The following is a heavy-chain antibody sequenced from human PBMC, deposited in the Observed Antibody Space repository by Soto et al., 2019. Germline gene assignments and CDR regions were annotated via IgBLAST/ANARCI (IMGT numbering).Heavy chain of an antibody. CDR1: GYTFTGYY. Sequence: GASVKVSCKASGYTFTGYYMHWVRQAPGQGLEWMGWINPNSGGTNYAQKFQGRVTMTRDTSISTAYMELSRLRSDDTAVYYCARDLRWTYYYDSSGFIDYWGQGTLVTVSS. CDR2: INPNSGGT. V-gene: IGHV1-2*02. D-gene: IGHD3-22*01. J-gene: IGHJ4*02. CDR3: ARDLRWTYYYDSSGFIDY.